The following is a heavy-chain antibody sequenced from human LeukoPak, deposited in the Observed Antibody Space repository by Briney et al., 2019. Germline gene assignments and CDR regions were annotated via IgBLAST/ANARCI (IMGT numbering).Heavy chain of an antibody. D-gene: IGHD1-26*01. Sequence: SGGSLRLSCAASGFTFDDYAMHWVRQAPGKGLEWVSGISWNSGSIGYADSVKGRFTISRDNAKSSLYLQMNSLRAEDTALYYCMGGSYYLWEAFDIWGQGTMVTVSS. V-gene: IGHV3-9*01. CDR3: MGGSYYLWEAFDI. CDR2: ISWNSGSI. J-gene: IGHJ3*02. CDR1: GFTFDDYA.